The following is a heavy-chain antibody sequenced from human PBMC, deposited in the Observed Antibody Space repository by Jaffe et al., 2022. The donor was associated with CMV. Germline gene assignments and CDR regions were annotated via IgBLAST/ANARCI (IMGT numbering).Heavy chain of an antibody. V-gene: IGHV3-49*05. J-gene: IGHJ6*02. CDR1: GFTFGDYA. CDR2: IRSKAYGGTT. Sequence: EVQLVESGGGLVKPGRSLRLSCTASGFTFGDYAMSWFRQAPGKGLEWVGFIRSKAYGGTTEYAASVKGRFTISRDDSKSIAYLQMNSLKTEDTAVYYCTREPYYYGSGSRDGMDVWGQGTTVTVSS. D-gene: IGHD3-10*01. CDR3: TREPYYYGSGSRDGMDV.